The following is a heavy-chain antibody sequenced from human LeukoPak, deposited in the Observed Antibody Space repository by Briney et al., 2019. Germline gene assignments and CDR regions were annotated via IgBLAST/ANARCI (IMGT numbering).Heavy chain of an antibody. D-gene: IGHD3-3*01. CDR2: INHSGST. CDR1: GGSISSGGYS. Sequence: NPSETLSLTCAVSGGSISSGGYSWSWIRQPPGKGLEWIGEINHSGSTNYNPSLKSRVTISVDTSKNQFSLKLSSVTAADTAVYYCASDQNDFWSGYYRYWGQGTLVTVSS. CDR3: ASDQNDFWSGYYRY. V-gene: IGHV4-34*01. J-gene: IGHJ4*02.